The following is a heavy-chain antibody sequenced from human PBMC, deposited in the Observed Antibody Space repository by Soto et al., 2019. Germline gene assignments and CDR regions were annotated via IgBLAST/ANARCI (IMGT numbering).Heavy chain of an antibody. CDR1: RDSVPDNSAA. V-gene: IGHV6-1*01. Sequence: SQTLSLTCAISRDSVPDNSAAWNWIRQSPSKGLEWLGRTYYRSKWYNDYAVSVKSRITINPDTSKNQYSLQLNSVTPEDTAVYYCAKDLTLGLIVDPVIGDYWGQGTLVTVSS. CDR2: TYYRSKWYN. CDR3: AKDLTLGLIVDPVIGDY. D-gene: IGHD1-26*01. J-gene: IGHJ4*02.